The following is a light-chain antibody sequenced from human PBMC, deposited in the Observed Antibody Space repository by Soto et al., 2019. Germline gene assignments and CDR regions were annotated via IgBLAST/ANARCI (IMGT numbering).Light chain of an antibody. Sequence: EIMMTQSPATLSVSPGDRATLSCRASQSINSNLAWYQQTPGQAPRLLIFGASSRANGIPARFSGSGSGTEFTLTISSLQSEDFAVYYCQQYNDWPLTFGGGTKVEIK. CDR1: QSINSN. CDR2: GAS. V-gene: IGKV3-15*01. J-gene: IGKJ4*01. CDR3: QQYNDWPLT.